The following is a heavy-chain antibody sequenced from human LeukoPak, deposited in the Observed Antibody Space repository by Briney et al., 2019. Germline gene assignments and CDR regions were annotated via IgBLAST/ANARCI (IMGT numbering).Heavy chain of an antibody. CDR3: ARHRVRGVVFDY. D-gene: IGHD3-10*01. CDR2: IYYSGST. Sequence: SETLSLTCTVSGGSISSGDYCWSWLRQPPGKGLEWIGYIYYSGSTYYNPSLKSRVTISVDTSKNQFSLKLSSVTAADTAVYYCARHRVRGVVFDYWGQGTLVTVSS. CDR1: GGSISSGDYC. J-gene: IGHJ4*02. V-gene: IGHV4-30-4*01.